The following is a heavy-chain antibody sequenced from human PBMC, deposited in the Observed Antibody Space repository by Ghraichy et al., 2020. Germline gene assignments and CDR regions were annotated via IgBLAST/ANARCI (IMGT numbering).Heavy chain of an antibody. CDR3: ARDERYGDVDY. Sequence: GGSLRLSCAASGFTFSSYWMHWVRHAPGKGLVWVSRINSDGSSTSYADSVKGRFTISRDNAKNTLYLQMNSLRAEDTAVYYCARDERYGDVDYWGQGTLVTVSS. D-gene: IGHD4-17*01. J-gene: IGHJ4*02. CDR1: GFTFSSYW. CDR2: INSDGSST. V-gene: IGHV3-74*01.